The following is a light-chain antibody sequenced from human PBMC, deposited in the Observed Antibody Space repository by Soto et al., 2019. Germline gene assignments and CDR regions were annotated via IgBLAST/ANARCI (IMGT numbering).Light chain of an antibody. V-gene: IGLV1-40*01. CDR1: SSNIGAGYD. CDR2: EVS. CDR3: SSFEASNNLL. J-gene: IGLJ2*01. Sequence: QSVLTQPPSVSGAPGQRVTLSCTGSSSNIGAGYDVHWYQQLPGTAPKLMIYEVSKRPSGVPDRFSGSKSGNTASLTVSGLQVEDEADYYCSSFEASNNLLFGGGTKLTVL.